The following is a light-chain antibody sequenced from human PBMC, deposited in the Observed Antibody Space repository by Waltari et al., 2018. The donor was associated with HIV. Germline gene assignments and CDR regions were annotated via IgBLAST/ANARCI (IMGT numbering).Light chain of an antibody. V-gene: IGLV3-21*02. Sequence: SYVLTQPPSVSVAPGQSASIPCGGNNIGSVHWYQQKPGKAPVMVVYENSGRPAGIPERFSGSNSGNTATLTISGVEAGDEADYYCQVWDSNADHLVVFGGGTKLTV. CDR2: ENS. CDR1: NIGS. CDR3: QVWDSNADHLVV. J-gene: IGLJ2*01.